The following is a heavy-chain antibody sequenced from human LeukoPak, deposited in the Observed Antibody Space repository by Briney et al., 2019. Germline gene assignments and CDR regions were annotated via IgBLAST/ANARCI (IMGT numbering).Heavy chain of an antibody. CDR2: ISGSGGST. J-gene: IGHJ2*01. CDR1: GFTFTTCA. V-gene: IGHV3-23*01. Sequence: GGSLRLSCAASGFTFTTCAMNWVRQAPGKGLEWVSVISGSGGSTYYADSVKGRFTISRDNSKNTLYLEVNSLRADDTAVYYCATAFYFDSSGPYWYFDLWGRGTLVTVSS. D-gene: IGHD3-22*01. CDR3: ATAFYFDSSGPYWYFDL.